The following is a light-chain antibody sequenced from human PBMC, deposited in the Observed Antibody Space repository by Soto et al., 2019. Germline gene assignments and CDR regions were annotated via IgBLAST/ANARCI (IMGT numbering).Light chain of an antibody. CDR1: QSVSRSY. V-gene: IGKV3-20*01. CDR2: GTS. Sequence: IVLTQSPGTLSLSPGERATLSCRASQSVSRSYLAWYQQKPGQAPRLLIYGTSSRATGIPDRFSGSGSGTDFTLTISRLEPEDFAVYYCQQYGGSPMYTFGQGTKLEIK. CDR3: QQYGGSPMYT. J-gene: IGKJ2*01.